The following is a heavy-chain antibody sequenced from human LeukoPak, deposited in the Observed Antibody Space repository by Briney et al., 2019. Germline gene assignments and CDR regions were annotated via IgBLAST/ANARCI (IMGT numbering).Heavy chain of an antibody. V-gene: IGHV1-2*02. J-gene: IGHJ4*02. Sequence: ASVKVSCKASGYTFTGYYMHWVRQAPGQGLEWMGWINPNSGGTNYAQKFQGRVTMTRDTSISTAYMELSRLRSDDTAAYYCARVEYYDFWSGYSPFDYWGQGTLVTVSS. D-gene: IGHD3-3*01. CDR2: INPNSGGT. CDR1: GYTFTGYY. CDR3: ARVEYYDFWSGYSPFDY.